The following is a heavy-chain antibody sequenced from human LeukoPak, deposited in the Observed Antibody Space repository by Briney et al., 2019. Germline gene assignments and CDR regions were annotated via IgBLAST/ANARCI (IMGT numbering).Heavy chain of an antibody. CDR3: ARQHRGYSGYDYFYY. CDR2: ISYSGST. V-gene: IGHV4-59*01. Sequence: PSETLSLTCTVSGGSISSYYWSWIRQPPGKGLEWIGYISYSGSTNHNPSLKSRVTISVDTSKNQFSLKLSSVTAADTAVFYCARQHRGYSGYDYFYYWGQGTLVTVSS. D-gene: IGHD5-12*01. CDR1: GGSISSYY. J-gene: IGHJ4*02.